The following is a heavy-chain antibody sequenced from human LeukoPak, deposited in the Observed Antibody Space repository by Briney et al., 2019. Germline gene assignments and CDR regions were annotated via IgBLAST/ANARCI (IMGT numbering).Heavy chain of an antibody. J-gene: IGHJ3*02. CDR3: ARVRYYDSSGYYRPEDAFDI. D-gene: IGHD3-22*01. Sequence: GVSVKVSCEASGYTFTGYYMHWVRQAPGQGLEWMGWINPNSGGTNYAQKFQGRVTMTRDSSISTAYMELSRLRSDDTAVYYCARVRYYDSSGYYRPEDAFDIWGQGKIVAVSS. CDR2: INPNSGGT. CDR1: GYTFTGYY. V-gene: IGHV1-2*02.